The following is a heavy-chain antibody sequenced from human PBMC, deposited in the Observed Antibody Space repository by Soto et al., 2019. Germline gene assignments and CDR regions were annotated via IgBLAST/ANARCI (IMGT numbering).Heavy chain of an antibody. CDR3: ARGVGSGSYYNQYNWFDP. D-gene: IGHD3-10*01. CDR2: ISAYNGNT. V-gene: IGHV1-18*01. CDR1: GYTFTNYG. J-gene: IGHJ5*02. Sequence: ASVKVSCKASGYTFTNYGISWVRQAPEQGLEWMGWISAYNGNTNHAQKLQGRVTMTTDTSTSTAYMELRSLRSDDTAVYYCARGVGSGSYYNQYNWFDPWGQGTLVTVSS.